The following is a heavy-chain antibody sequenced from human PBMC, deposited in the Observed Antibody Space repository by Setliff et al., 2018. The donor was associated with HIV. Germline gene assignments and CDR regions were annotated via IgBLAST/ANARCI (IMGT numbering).Heavy chain of an antibody. J-gene: IGHJ4*02. Sequence: NPSETLSLTCTVSGGSITSTTHYWGWIRQPPGKGLEWIGTIHYTGNTYHNPSLKSRVTISVEASKNQISLKLTAVTAADSAVYYCAREGDGIDFWGQGTLVTVSS. CDR2: IHYTGNT. V-gene: IGHV4-39*02. CDR3: AREGDGIDF. CDR1: GGSITSTTHY. D-gene: IGHD2-21*02.